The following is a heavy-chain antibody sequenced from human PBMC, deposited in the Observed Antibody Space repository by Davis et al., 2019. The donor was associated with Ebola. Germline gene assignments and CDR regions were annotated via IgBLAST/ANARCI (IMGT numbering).Heavy chain of an antibody. V-gene: IGHV3-53*04. CDR3: ARVQAAGYAFDI. D-gene: IGHD6-13*01. Sequence: GESLKISCAASGFTVSSNYMSWVRQAPGKGLEWVSVIYSGGSTYYADSVKGRFTISRHNSKNTLYLQMNSLRAEDTAVYYCARVQAAGYAFDIWGQGTMVTVSS. J-gene: IGHJ3*02. CDR1: GFTVSSNY. CDR2: IYSGGST.